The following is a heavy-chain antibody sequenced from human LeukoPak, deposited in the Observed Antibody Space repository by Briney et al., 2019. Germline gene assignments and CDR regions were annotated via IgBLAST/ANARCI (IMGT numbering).Heavy chain of an antibody. V-gene: IGHV3-74*01. D-gene: IGHD6-6*01. CDR2: ISPTGSTT. CDR3: ARGPDSNWSGLDF. Sequence: GGSLRLSCTASGFSFSAHWMHWARQLPGKGLVWVSRISPTGSTTSYADSVKGRFTVSRDNAKNTLYLQVNNLRAEDTAVYYCARGPDSNWSGLDFWGQGTLLTVSS. CDR1: GFSFSAHW. J-gene: IGHJ4*02.